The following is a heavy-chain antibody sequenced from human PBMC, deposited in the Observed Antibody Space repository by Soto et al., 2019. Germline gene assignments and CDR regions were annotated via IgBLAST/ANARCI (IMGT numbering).Heavy chain of an antibody. J-gene: IGHJ4*02. V-gene: IGHV1-3*01. D-gene: IGHD6-6*01. Sequence: ASVKVSFKACGYTFTSYAMHWLRQAPGQRLEWMGWINAGNGNTKYSQKFQGRVTITRDTSASTAYMELSSLRSEDTAVYYCATPSSSPAYFDYWGQGTLVTVSS. CDR1: GYTFTSYA. CDR3: ATPSSSPAYFDY. CDR2: INAGNGNT.